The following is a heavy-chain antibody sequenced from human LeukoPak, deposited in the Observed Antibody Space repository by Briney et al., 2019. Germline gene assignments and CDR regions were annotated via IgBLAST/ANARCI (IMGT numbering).Heavy chain of an antibody. CDR1: GFTFSSYW. CDR3: ARVSYSSGWYYYYYYYMDV. J-gene: IGHJ6*03. Sequence: GGSLRLSCAASGFTFSSYWMSWVRQAPGKGLEWVANIKQDGSEKYYVDSVKGRFTISRDNAKNSLYLQMNSLRAEDTAVYYCARVSYSSGWYYYYYYYMDVWGKGTTVTVSS. V-gene: IGHV3-7*01. D-gene: IGHD6-19*01. CDR2: IKQDGSEK.